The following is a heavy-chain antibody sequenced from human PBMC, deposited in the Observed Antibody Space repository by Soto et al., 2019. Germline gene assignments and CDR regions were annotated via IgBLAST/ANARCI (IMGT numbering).Heavy chain of an antibody. J-gene: IGHJ4*02. V-gene: IGHV2-5*02. CDR1: GFSLTTDRVG. CDR2: IYWDDSK. D-gene: IGHD1-26*01. CDR3: AHAYGGRSLY. Sequence: QITLKESGPTLVKPTQTLTLTCTFSGFSLTTDRVGVGWIRQPPGEALEWLAVIYWDDSKTYRPSLESRLTITKATSKNQVALTMTHMDSLDTATYYCAHAYGGRSLYWGQGTLVTVSA.